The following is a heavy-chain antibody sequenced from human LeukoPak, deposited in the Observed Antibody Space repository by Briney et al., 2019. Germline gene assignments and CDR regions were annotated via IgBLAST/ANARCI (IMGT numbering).Heavy chain of an antibody. V-gene: IGHV4-61*02. CDR2: IDSRGST. J-gene: IGHJ4*02. Sequence: PSQTLSLTCTVSGGSISSGTNFWTWIRQPAGKVLEWIGRIDSRGSTYYNPSLRSRVTISLDTSKNQFSLKLSSVTAADTAVYYCARGNGGNSEFDYWGQGTLVTVSS. CDR3: ARGNGGNSEFDY. CDR1: GGSISSGTNF. D-gene: IGHD4-23*01.